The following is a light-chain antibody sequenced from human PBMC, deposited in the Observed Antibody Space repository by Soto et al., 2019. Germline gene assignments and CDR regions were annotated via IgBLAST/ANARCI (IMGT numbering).Light chain of an antibody. Sequence: EIVLTPSPATLSLSPGERATLSCRASQSVGSYLAWYQQKPGQAPRLLIYDASNRATGIPARFSGSGSGTDFTLTISSLEPEDFAVYYCQQRSNWPITFGQGTRLEIK. CDR1: QSVGSY. J-gene: IGKJ5*01. CDR3: QQRSNWPIT. V-gene: IGKV3-11*01. CDR2: DAS.